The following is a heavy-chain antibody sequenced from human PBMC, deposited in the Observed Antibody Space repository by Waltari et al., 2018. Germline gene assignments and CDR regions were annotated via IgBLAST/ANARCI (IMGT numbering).Heavy chain of an antibody. CDR2: INHSGIS. Sequence: QVQLQQWGAGLLKPSETLSLTCAVYGGSFSGYYWSWIRQPPGKGLEWIGDINHSGISSYNPTLRSRVTISVDTSKNQFSLKLSSVPAADTAVYYCASRAPYYYFGMDVWGQGTTVTVSS. CDR3: ASRAPYYYFGMDV. V-gene: IGHV4-34*01. J-gene: IGHJ6*02. CDR1: GGSFSGYY.